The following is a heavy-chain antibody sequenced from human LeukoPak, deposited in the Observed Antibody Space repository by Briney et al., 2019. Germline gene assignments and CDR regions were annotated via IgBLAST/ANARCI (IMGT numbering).Heavy chain of an antibody. J-gene: IGHJ4*02. V-gene: IGHV3-64*01. CDR3: ARRSFGGDYDY. CDR1: GFTFSSYA. Sequence: GGSLRLSCAASGFTFSSYAMHWVRQAPGKGLEYVSAISGNGGSTYYANSVKGRFTISRDNSKNTLYLQMGSLRAEDMAVYYCARRSFGGDYDYWGQGTLLTVSS. D-gene: IGHD2-21*01. CDR2: ISGNGGST.